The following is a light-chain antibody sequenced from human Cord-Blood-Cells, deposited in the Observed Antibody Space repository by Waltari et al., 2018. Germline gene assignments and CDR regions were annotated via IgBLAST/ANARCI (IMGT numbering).Light chain of an antibody. J-gene: IGKJ4*01. CDR3: QQYGSSPLT. V-gene: IGKV3-20*01. CDR2: GAS. Sequence: EIVLTQSPGTLSLSPGERATPSCRSSPSVSSRYLAWYQQKPGQAPRLLIYGASSRATGIPDRFSGSGSGTDFTLTISRLEPEDFAVYYCQQYGSSPLTFGGGTKVEIK. CDR1: PSVSSRY.